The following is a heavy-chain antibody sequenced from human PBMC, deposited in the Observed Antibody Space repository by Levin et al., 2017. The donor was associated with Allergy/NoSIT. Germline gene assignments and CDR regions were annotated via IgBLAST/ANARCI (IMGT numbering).Heavy chain of an antibody. CDR1: GGSISSYY. CDR2: IYYSGST. V-gene: IGHV4-59*01. D-gene: IGHD5-18*01. Sequence: SETLSLTCTVSGGSISSYYWSWIRQPPGKGLEWIGYIYYSGSTNYNPSLKSRVTISVDTSKNQFSLKLSSVTAADTAVYYCARTRGSTAMGFYYYYYDGMDVWGQGTTVTVSS. J-gene: IGHJ6*02. CDR3: ARTRGSTAMGFYYYYYDGMDV.